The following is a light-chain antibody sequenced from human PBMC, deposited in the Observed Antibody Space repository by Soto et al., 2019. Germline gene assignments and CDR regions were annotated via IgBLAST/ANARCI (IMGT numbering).Light chain of an antibody. J-gene: IGKJ1*01. CDR3: QQYGSSGT. Sequence: IVLTQSPATLSSPPGERATLSCGASQTVSSSYLARYKLKPGLPPSLLFYEASNRAPGIPDRFSGSGSGTDFTLTIRRLEPEDFAVYYCQQYGSSGTFGQGTKVDIK. CDR1: QTVSSSY. CDR2: EAS. V-gene: IGKV3D-20*01.